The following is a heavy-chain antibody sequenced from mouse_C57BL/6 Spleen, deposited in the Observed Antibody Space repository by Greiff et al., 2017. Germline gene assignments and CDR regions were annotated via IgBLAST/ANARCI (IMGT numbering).Heavy chain of an antibody. CDR1: GYAFSSSW. D-gene: IGHD1-1*01. V-gene: IGHV1-82*01. Sequence: VQLQQSGPELVKPGASVKISCKASGYAFSSSWMNWVKQRPGKGLEWIGRIYPGDGDTNYNGKFKGKATLTADKSSSTAYMQLSSLTSEDSAVYFCGRGGIYYYGSSLDYWGQGTTLTVSS. CDR3: GRGGIYYYGSSLDY. J-gene: IGHJ2*01. CDR2: IYPGDGDT.